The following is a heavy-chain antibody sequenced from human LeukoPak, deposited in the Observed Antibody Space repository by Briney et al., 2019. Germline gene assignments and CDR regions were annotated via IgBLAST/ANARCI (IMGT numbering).Heavy chain of an antibody. Sequence: GGSLRLSCAASGFTFSSYAMHRVRQAPGKGLEYVSAISSNGGSTYYANSVKGRFTISRDNSKNTLYLQMGSLRAEDMAVYYCARVYSSSWYNAFDIWGQGTMVTVSS. V-gene: IGHV3-64*01. CDR3: ARVYSSSWYNAFDI. D-gene: IGHD6-13*01. CDR2: ISSNGGST. CDR1: GFTFSSYA. J-gene: IGHJ3*02.